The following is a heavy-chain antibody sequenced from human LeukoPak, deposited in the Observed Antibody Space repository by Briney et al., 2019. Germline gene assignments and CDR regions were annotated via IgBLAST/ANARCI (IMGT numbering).Heavy chain of an antibody. Sequence: GGSLRLSCAASGFTFSSYWMSWVRQAPGKGLEWVANIKQDGSEKYYVDSVKGRFTISRDNAKYSLYLQMSSLRAEDAAVYYCARGGVQLWDDAFDIWGQGTMVTVSS. CDR3: ARGGVQLWDDAFDI. D-gene: IGHD5-18*01. J-gene: IGHJ3*02. V-gene: IGHV3-7*03. CDR2: IKQDGSEK. CDR1: GFTFSSYW.